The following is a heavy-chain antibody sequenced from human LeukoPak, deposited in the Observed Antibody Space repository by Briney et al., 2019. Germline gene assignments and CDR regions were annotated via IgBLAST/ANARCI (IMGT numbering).Heavy chain of an antibody. CDR2: INSDGSGT. Sequence: LAGGSLRLSCAASGFTFSSYWMHWVRIAPGKGLAWVSRINSDGSGTTYADSVRGRFTISRDNAKNTLYLQMNSLKAEDTAVYYCATPVPHGSDPSLYYYYMDVWGKGTTVTISS. J-gene: IGHJ6*03. CDR3: ATPVPHGSDPSLYYYYMDV. CDR1: GFTFSSYW. D-gene: IGHD3-10*01. V-gene: IGHV3-74*01.